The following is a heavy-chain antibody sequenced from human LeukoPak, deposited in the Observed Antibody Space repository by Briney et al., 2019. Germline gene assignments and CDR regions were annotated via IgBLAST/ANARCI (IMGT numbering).Heavy chain of an antibody. CDR3: ARRRVDDYVWGSSFDY. V-gene: IGHV4-30-4*01. CDR2: IYYSGST. D-gene: IGHD3-16*01. J-gene: IGHJ4*02. CDR1: GGSIGSGDYY. Sequence: PSETLSLTWTVSGGSIGSGDYYWSWIHQPPGKGLEWIGYIYYSGSTYYNPSLKSRVTISVDTSKNQFSLKLSSVTAADTAVYYCARRRVDDYVWGSSFDYWGQGTLVTVSS.